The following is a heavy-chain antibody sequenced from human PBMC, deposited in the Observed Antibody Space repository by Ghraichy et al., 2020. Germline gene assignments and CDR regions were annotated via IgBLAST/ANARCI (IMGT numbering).Heavy chain of an antibody. J-gene: IGHJ4*02. CDR2: ISSDGSRA. CDR1: GFNFNGYT. Sequence: GGSLRLSCAASGFNFNGYTMVWVRHAPGKGLEWVSLISSDGSRAYYVDSVEGRFTISRDNSKNSLYLQMNSLRTEDTALYYCAKEYKSGWLGFDSWGQGTPVTVST. CDR3: AKEYKSGWLGFDS. D-gene: IGHD6-19*01. V-gene: IGHV3-43*01.